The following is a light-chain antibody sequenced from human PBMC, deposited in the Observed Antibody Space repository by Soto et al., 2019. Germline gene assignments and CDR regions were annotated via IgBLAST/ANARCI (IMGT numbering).Light chain of an antibody. Sequence: QSVLTQPPSVSGAPGQRVTISCTGSSSNIGAGYDVHWYQQLPGTAPKLLIYGNSNRPSGVPDRFSGSKSGTSASLAITGLQAEDDADYYCQSDDSSLSAVVFGGGTKLTVI. V-gene: IGLV1-40*01. CDR2: GNS. J-gene: IGLJ2*01. CDR3: QSDDSSLSAVV. CDR1: SSNIGAGYD.